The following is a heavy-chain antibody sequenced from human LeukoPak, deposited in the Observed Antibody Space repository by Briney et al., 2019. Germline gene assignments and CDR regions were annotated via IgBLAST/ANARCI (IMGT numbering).Heavy chain of an antibody. J-gene: IGHJ5*02. CDR2: IYSGGST. Sequence: GGSLRLSCAASGFTVSSNYMSWVRQAPGKGLEWVSVIYSGGSTYYADSVKGRFTISRDNSKNTLYLQMNSLRAEDTAVYYCAVELPEGSTTVTTRESWGQGTLVTVSS. CDR1: GFTVSSNY. CDR3: AVELPEGSTTVTTRES. D-gene: IGHD4-17*01. V-gene: IGHV3-66*01.